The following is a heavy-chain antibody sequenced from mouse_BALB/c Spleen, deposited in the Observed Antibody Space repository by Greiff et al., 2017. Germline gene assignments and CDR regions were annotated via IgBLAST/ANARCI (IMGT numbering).Heavy chain of an antibody. CDR2: INPYYGST. D-gene: IGHD1-1*01. V-gene: IGHV1-39*01. CDR1: GYSFTDYI. J-gene: IGHJ3*01. CDR3: ARNYGSSSPSWFAY. Sequence: EVQLQQTGPELVKPGASVKISCKASGYSFTDYIMLWVKQSHGKSLEWIGNINPYYGSTSYNLKFKGKATLTVDKSSSTAYMQLNSLTSEDSAVYYCARNYGSSSPSWFAYWGQGTLVTVSA.